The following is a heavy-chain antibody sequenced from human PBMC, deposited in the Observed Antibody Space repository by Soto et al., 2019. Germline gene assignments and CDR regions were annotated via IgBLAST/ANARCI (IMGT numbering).Heavy chain of an antibody. CDR3: ARGVGWEPLDY. D-gene: IGHD1-26*01. J-gene: IGHJ4*02. V-gene: IGHV1-18*01. CDR2: ISADNGNT. CDR1: GYTFTSYG. Sequence: QVKLVQSGAEVKKPGASLKFSCKASGYTFTSYGSSWVRQAPGQGLEGMGWISADNGNTNYAQKLQGRVTLTTDTSTSTDYIVLTCLRAADTAVYYCARGVGWEPLDYWGQGTLVTVSS.